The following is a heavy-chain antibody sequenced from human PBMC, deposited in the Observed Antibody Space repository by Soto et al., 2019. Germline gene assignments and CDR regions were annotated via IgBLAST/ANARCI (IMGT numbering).Heavy chain of an antibody. CDR2: IYYSGST. CDR1: GGSISSGGYY. V-gene: IGHV4-31*03. D-gene: IGHD3-10*01. CDR3: ARDHGAKHTPPSA. Sequence: QVQTQESGPGLVKPSQTLSLTCTVSGGSISSGGYYWSWIRQHPGKGLEWIGYIYYSGSTYYNPSLKSRVTISVDTSKNQCSLKLSSVTAADTAVYYCARDHGAKHTPPSAWGQGTLVTVSS. J-gene: IGHJ5*02.